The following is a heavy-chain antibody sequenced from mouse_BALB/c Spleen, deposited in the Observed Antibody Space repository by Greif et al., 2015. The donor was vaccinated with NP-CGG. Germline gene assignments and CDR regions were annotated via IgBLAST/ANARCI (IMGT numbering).Heavy chain of an antibody. V-gene: IGHV1-84*02. Sequence: SGPELVKPGASVKISCKASGYTFTDYYINWVNQKPGQGLEWIGWIYPGSGNTKYNEKFKGKVTLTVDTSSSTAYMQFSSLTSEDTAVYFCARRTGTEAMDYWGQGTSVTVSS. J-gene: IGHJ4*01. D-gene: IGHD4-1*01. CDR2: IYPGSGNT. CDR1: GYTFTDYY. CDR3: ARRTGTEAMDY.